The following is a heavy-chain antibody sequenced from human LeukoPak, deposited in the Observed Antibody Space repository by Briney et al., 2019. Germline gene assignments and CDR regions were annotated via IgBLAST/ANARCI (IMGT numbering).Heavy chain of an antibody. D-gene: IGHD3-10*01. CDR2: IYYSGST. CDR3: ARLTIRRAFDI. J-gene: IGHJ3*02. V-gene: IGHV4-59*01. Sequence: SETLSLTCSVSGGSISSYYWSWIRQPPGKGLEWIGNIYYSGSTNYNPSLKSRVTISVDTSKNQFSLKLSSVTAADTAVYYCARLTIRRAFDIWGQGTMVTVSS. CDR1: GGSISSYY.